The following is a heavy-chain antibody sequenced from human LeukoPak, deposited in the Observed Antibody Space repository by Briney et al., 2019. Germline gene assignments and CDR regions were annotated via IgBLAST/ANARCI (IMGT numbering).Heavy chain of an antibody. Sequence: RPSETLSLTCTVSGGSISSYYWSWIRQPPGKGLEWIGYIYYSGSTNYNPSLKSRVTISVDTSKNQFSLKLSSVTAADTAVYYCARADSSSWYLNFDYWGQGTLVTVSS. V-gene: IGHV4-59*01. D-gene: IGHD6-13*01. CDR2: IYYSGST. CDR1: GGSISSYY. J-gene: IGHJ4*02. CDR3: ARADSSSWYLNFDY.